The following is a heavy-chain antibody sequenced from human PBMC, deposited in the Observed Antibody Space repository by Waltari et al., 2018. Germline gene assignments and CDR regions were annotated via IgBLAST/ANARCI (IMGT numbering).Heavy chain of an antibody. CDR2: ISWNSGSI. J-gene: IGHJ3*02. CDR3: AKEGGNSGMDAFDI. Sequence: EVQLVESGGGLVQPGRSLRLSCAASGFTFDDYAMHWVRQAPGKGLEWVSGISWNSGSIGYADSVKGRFTISRDNAKNSLYLQMNSLRAEDTALYYCAKEGGNSGMDAFDIWGQGTMVTVS. V-gene: IGHV3-9*01. D-gene: IGHD2-21*02. CDR1: GFTFDDYA.